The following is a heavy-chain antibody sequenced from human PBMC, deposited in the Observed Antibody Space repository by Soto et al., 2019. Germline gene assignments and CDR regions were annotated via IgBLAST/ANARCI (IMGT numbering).Heavy chain of an antibody. Sequence: GGSLRLSCAASGFTFRSFTMNRVRQAPGKGLEWVSTISSNSAYIYYTDALRGRFTISRDNAKNSLHLQMNSLRAEDTAVYYCTRDASRDSSARGWFDPWGPGTLVTVSS. J-gene: IGHJ5*02. CDR3: TRDASRDSSARGWFDP. CDR1: GFTFRSFT. V-gene: IGHV3-21*01. CDR2: ISSNSAYI. D-gene: IGHD6-13*01.